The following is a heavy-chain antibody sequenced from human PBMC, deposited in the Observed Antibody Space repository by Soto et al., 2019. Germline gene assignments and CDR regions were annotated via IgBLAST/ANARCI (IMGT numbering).Heavy chain of an antibody. J-gene: IGHJ3*02. CDR3: TTDGCTNGVCYAFDI. CDR1: GFTFSNAW. Sequence: GGSLRLSCAASGFTFSNAWMSWVRQAPGKGLEWVGRIKSKTDGGTTDYAAPVKGRFTISRDDSKNTLYLQTNSLKTEDTAVYYCTTDGCTNGVCYAFDIWGQGTMVTVSS. D-gene: IGHD2-8*01. CDR2: IKSKTDGGTT. V-gene: IGHV3-15*01.